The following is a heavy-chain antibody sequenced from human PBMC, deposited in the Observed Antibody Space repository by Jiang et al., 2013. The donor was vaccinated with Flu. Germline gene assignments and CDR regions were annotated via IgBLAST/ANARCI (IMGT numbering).Heavy chain of an antibody. CDR3: ARDNPRVVVVAATPGWFDP. D-gene: IGHD2-15*01. Sequence: SGAEVKKPGSSVKVSCKASGGTFSSYAISWVRQAPGQGLEWMGGIIPIFGTANYAQKFQGRVTITADESTSTAYMELSSLRSEDTAVYYCARDNPRVVVVAATPGWFDPWGQGTLVTVSS. V-gene: IGHV1-69*01. J-gene: IGHJ5*02. CDR2: IIPIFGTA. CDR1: GGTFSSYA.